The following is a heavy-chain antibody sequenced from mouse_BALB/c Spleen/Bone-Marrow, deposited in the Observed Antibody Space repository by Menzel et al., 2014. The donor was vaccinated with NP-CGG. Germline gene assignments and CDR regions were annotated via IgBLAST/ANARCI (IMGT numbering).Heavy chain of an antibody. D-gene: IGHD2-4*01. CDR2: INYSGST. J-gene: IGHJ3*01. CDR1: GDSITSGY. CDR3: ARYYDFLAWFAY. V-gene: IGHV3-8*02. Sequence: ESGPSLVKPSQTLSLTCSVTGDSITSGYWNWIRKFPGNKLECMGYINYSGSTYYNPSLKSRISITRDTSKNQYYLQLNSVTTEDTATYYCARYYDFLAWFAYWGQGTLVTVSA.